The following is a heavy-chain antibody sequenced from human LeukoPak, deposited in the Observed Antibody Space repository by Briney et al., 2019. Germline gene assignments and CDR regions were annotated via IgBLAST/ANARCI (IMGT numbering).Heavy chain of an antibody. J-gene: IGHJ5*02. CDR2: ISGSGGST. CDR3: AKGMSWFDP. CDR1: GFTFNSYG. V-gene: IGHV3-23*01. Sequence: GGSLRLSCAASGFTFNSYGMTWVRQAPGKGLGWVSRISGSGGSTYYADSVKGRFTISRDNSENTVYLQMNSLRAEDTAVYYCAKGMSWFDPWGQGTLVTVSS.